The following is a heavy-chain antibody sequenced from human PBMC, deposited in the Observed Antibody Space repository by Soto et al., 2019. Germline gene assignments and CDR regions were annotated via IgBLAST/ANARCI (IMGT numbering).Heavy chain of an antibody. V-gene: IGHV3-21*01. CDR3: ARGLHLGELSFRLFDY. CDR1: GFTFSSYS. D-gene: IGHD3-16*02. Sequence: GGSLRLSCAASGFTFSSYSMNWVRQAPGKGLEWVSSISSSSSYIYYADSVKGRFTISRDNAKNSLYLQMNSLRAEDTAVYYCARGLHLGELSFRLFDYWGQGTLVTVSS. CDR2: ISSSSSYI. J-gene: IGHJ4*02.